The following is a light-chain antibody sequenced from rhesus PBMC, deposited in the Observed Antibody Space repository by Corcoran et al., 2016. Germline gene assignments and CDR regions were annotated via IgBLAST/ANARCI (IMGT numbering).Light chain of an antibody. CDR3: QQYYTSPLT. V-gene: IGKV4-1*01. CDR2: WAS. Sequence: DIVMTQSPDSLAVSLGEKVTINCKSSQSLLYSSDNRNYLAWYQQKAGQAPNLLLYWASTQESGVPNRFSGSGSGTDFTLTISGLQAEDVAVYYCQQYYTSPLTFDGGTKVEIK. CDR1: QSLLYSSDNRNY. J-gene: IGKJ4*01.